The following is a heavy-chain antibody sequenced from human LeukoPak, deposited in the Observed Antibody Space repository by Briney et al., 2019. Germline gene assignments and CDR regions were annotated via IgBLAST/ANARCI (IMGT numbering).Heavy chain of an antibody. CDR1: RFTPTKYV. CDR2: IIGRGDKI. Sequence: PVGSLRHSCADTRFTPTKYVLCCVRPAPGKGLEWVSDIIGRGDKIFYADSVRGEFTFSRDNSKNVLYLTLKNLRAEATVTFNFLKDQVGIAFVSENIIPVSGFDSWGQGTLVTVSS. J-gene: IGHJ4*02. D-gene: IGHD3-16*01. V-gene: IGHV3-23*01. CDR3: LKDQVGIAFVSENIIPVSGFDS.